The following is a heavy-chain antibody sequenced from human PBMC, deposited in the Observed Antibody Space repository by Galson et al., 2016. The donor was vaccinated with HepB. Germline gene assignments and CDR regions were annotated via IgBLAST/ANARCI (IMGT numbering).Heavy chain of an antibody. D-gene: IGHD1-20*01. V-gene: IGHV3-15*01. Sequence: SLRLSCATSGFNFNDAWLSWVRQGPGKGLEWVGRIKSKSSGGTADYGAPVKDRFTISRDDSKKTLYLQMNSLETEVTGTYYCTTGVTGGEASWGQGTPVTVSS. CDR2: IKSKSSGGTA. CDR3: TTGVTGGEAS. CDR1: GFNFNDAW. J-gene: IGHJ4*02.